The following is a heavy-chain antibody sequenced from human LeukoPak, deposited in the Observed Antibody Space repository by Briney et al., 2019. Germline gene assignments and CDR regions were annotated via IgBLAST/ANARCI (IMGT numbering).Heavy chain of an antibody. CDR1: GGTFNNSA. V-gene: IGHV1-69*04. CDR3: ARDRLGGNFDY. J-gene: IGHJ4*02. CDR2: IIPILGIA. Sequence: VASVKVSCKTSGGTFNNSAISWVRRAPGQGLEWMGRIIPILGIANYAQKFQGRVTITADKSTSTAYMELNSLRSEDTAVYYCARDRLGGNFDYWGQGTLVTVSS. D-gene: IGHD4-11*01.